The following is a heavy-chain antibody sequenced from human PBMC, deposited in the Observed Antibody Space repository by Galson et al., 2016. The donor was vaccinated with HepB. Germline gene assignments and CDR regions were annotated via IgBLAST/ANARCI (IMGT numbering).Heavy chain of an antibody. CDR3: ARGHYGSGTYYNVYFDS. D-gene: IGHD3-10*01. V-gene: IGHV3-11*06. CDR1: GFTFSDYY. Sequence: SLRLSCAASGFTFSDYYVSWIRQAPGKGLEYVSYITSRSTYTNYAAFVKGRFPISRDDAKNSLYLQMNSLGADDTAVYYCARGHYGSGTYYNVYFDSWGQGTLVTVSS. J-gene: IGHJ4*02. CDR2: ITSRSTYT.